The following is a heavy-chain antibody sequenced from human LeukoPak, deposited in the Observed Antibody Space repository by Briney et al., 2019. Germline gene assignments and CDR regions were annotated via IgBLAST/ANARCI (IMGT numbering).Heavy chain of an antibody. CDR2: ISSSGSTI. CDR3: ARDSKSSGWYGGFDY. J-gene: IGHJ4*02. D-gene: IGHD6-19*01. Sequence: PGWSLRLSCAASGFTVSSTYMNWVRQAPGKGLEWVSYISSSGSTIYYADSVKGRFTISRDNAKNSLYLQMNSLRAEDTAVYYCARDSKSSGWYGGFDYWGQGTLVTVSS. V-gene: IGHV3-48*03. CDR1: GFTVSSTY.